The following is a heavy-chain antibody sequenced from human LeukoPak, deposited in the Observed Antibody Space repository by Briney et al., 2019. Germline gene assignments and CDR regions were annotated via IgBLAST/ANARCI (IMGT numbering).Heavy chain of an antibody. J-gene: IGHJ4*02. CDR3: ARLRTGYSSSPFDY. D-gene: IGHD6-13*01. CDR2: IYPGDSDT. Sequence: GASLQISCEGSGSIFTSSWLGWGRPLAGKGQEWMGIIYPGDSDTRYSPSFQGQVTISADKSISTAYLQWSSLKASDTAMYYCARLRTGYSSSPFDYWGQGTLVTVSS. V-gene: IGHV5-51*01. CDR1: GSIFTSSW.